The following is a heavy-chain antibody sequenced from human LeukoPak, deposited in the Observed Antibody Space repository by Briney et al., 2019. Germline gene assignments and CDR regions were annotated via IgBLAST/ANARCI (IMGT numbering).Heavy chain of an antibody. D-gene: IGHD5-12*01. CDR1: GFTFGSYE. CDR2: ISSSGTTI. V-gene: IGHV3-48*03. Sequence: GGSLRLSCAASGFTFGSYEMNWVRQAPGKGLEWVSYISSSGTTIYYADSVKGRFTISRDNAKNSLYLQMNSLRAEDTAVYFCAREGFVATIVFYYYGMDVWGQGTTVTVSS. J-gene: IGHJ6*02. CDR3: AREGFVATIVFYYYGMDV.